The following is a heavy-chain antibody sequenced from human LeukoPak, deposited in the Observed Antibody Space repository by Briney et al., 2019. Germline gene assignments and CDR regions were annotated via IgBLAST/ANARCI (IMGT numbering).Heavy chain of an antibody. CDR2: IYYSGST. CDR3: ARRGIFYGGKAFDI. D-gene: IGHD4-23*01. V-gene: IGHV4-39*01. CDR1: GGSISSSSYY. J-gene: IGHJ3*02. Sequence: SETLSLTCTVSGGSISSSSYYWGWIRQPPGKGLEWIGSIYYSGSTYYNPFLKSRVTISVDTSKNQFSLKLSSVTAADTAVYYCARRGIFYGGKAFDIWGQGTMVTVSS.